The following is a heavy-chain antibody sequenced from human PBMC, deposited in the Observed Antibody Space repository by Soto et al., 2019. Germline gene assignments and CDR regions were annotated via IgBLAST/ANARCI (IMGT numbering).Heavy chain of an antibody. V-gene: IGHV4-34*01. J-gene: IGHJ4*02. CDR2: INHSGST. Sequence: PSETLSLTCAVYGGSFSGYYWSWIRQPPGKGLEWIGEINHSGSTNYNPSLKSRVTISVDTSKNQFSLKLSSVTAADTAVYYCARGPIVASSYFDYWGQGTLVTVSS. D-gene: IGHD5-12*01. CDR3: ARGPIVASSYFDY. CDR1: GGSFSGYY.